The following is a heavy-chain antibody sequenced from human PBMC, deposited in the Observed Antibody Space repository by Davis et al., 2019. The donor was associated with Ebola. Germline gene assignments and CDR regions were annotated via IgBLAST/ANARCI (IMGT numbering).Heavy chain of an antibody. Sequence: MPSETLSLTCAVYGGSFSGYYWSWIRQPPGKGLEWIGEINRSGSTNYNPSLKSRVTISVDTSKNQFSLKLSSVTAADTAVYYCARHKGNYYYSMDVWGQGTTVTVSS. CDR3: ARHKGNYYYSMDV. V-gene: IGHV4-34*01. CDR1: GGSFSGYY. J-gene: IGHJ6*02. D-gene: IGHD6-13*01. CDR2: INRSGST.